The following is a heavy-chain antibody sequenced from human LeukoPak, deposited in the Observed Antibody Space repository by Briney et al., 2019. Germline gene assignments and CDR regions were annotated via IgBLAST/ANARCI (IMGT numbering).Heavy chain of an antibody. CDR1: GYTFTSYG. J-gene: IGHJ4*02. CDR3: ARDHPLTAPGTCDY. CDR2: ISAYNGNT. Sequence: GASVKVSCKASGYTFTSYGISWVRQAPGQGLEWMGWISAYNGNTNYAQKLQGRVTMTTDTYTSTAYMELRSLRSDDTAVYYCARDHPLTAPGTCDYWGQGTLVTVSS. V-gene: IGHV1-18*01.